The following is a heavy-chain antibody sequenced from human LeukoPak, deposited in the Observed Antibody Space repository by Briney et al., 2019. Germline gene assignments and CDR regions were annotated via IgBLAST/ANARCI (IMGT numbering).Heavy chain of an antibody. Sequence: GGSLRLSCAASRFTFTNYAMSWVRQAPGKGPEWVSAISDRGDRQYYADSVKGRFTISRDNSMNTLRLQMNSLSVEDTAVYYCVVYTGGYRSQFWGQGTLVTVSS. CDR3: VVYTGGYRSQF. CDR1: RFTFTNYA. CDR2: ISDRGDRQ. V-gene: IGHV3-23*01. J-gene: IGHJ4*02. D-gene: IGHD5-24*01.